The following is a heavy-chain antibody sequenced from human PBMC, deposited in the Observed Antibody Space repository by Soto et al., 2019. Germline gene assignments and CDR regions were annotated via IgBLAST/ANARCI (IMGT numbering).Heavy chain of an antibody. CDR3: AKELGHARPFDY. CDR2: IGGSDETT. D-gene: IGHD6-6*01. Sequence: EVHLLESGGGLVQPGGSLRLSCAASGFTLSIYGMNWVRQAPGKGLEWVSAIGGSDETTYYADSVKGRFTISRDISKNTLYIQMNSPRVEDTTIYYCAKELGHARPFDYWGQGTLVTVSS. V-gene: IGHV3-23*01. CDR1: GFTLSIYG. J-gene: IGHJ4*02.